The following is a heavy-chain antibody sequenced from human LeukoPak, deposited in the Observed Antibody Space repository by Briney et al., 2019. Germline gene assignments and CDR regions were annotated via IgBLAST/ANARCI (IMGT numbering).Heavy chain of an antibody. J-gene: IGHJ4*02. D-gene: IGHD1-26*01. Sequence: ASVKVSCKASGYTFTGYYMHWVRQAPGQGLEWMGRINPNSGGTNYARKFQGRVTMTRDTSISTAYMELSRLRSDDTAVYYCARGVVGATGGDDYWGQGTLVTVSS. CDR1: GYTFTGYY. V-gene: IGHV1-2*06. CDR3: ARGVVGATGGDDY. CDR2: INPNSGGT.